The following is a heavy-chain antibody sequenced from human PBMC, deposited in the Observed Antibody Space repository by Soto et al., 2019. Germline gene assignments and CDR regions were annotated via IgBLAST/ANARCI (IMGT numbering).Heavy chain of an antibody. V-gene: IGHV4-4*02. CDR2: IYHSGST. Sequence: QVQLQESGPGLVKPSGTLSLTCAVSGDSISSTNWWSWVRQPPGKGLEWIGEIYHSGSTYYNPSLKSRVTISVDMSKNQFSLKLSSVTAADTAVYYCARASSGSYYRLDYWGQGTLVTVSS. J-gene: IGHJ4*02. CDR3: ARASSGSYYRLDY. CDR1: GDSISSTNW. D-gene: IGHD1-26*01.